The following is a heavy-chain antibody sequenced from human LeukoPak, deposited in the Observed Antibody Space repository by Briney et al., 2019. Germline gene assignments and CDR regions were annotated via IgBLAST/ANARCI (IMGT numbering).Heavy chain of an antibody. D-gene: IGHD2-15*01. V-gene: IGHV3-11*06. Sequence: GGSLRLSCAASGFTFSDYSMNWIRQAPGKGLEWVSHISRSGDYTNYADSVKGRFTISRDNARNSLFLQMNSLRAEDTAVYYCARDCGGGSCYGPYDAFDIWGQGTMVTISS. CDR1: GFTFSDYS. J-gene: IGHJ3*02. CDR3: ARDCGGGSCYGPYDAFDI. CDR2: ISRSGDYT.